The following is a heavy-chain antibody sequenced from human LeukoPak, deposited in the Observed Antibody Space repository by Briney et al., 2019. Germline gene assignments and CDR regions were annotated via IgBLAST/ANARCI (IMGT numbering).Heavy chain of an antibody. J-gene: IGHJ4*02. D-gene: IGHD1-26*01. V-gene: IGHV1-46*01. CDR2: INPACGST. Sequence: ASVTVSYTASGCTFTFYYMHWVRQAPGQGLEWMGIINPACGSTTYAQKFQGRLTMPRDTSTSTVSMELSSLKSEDTALYYCAGGSGSPDYWGQGTLVTVSS. CDR1: GCTFTFYY. CDR3: AGGSGSPDY.